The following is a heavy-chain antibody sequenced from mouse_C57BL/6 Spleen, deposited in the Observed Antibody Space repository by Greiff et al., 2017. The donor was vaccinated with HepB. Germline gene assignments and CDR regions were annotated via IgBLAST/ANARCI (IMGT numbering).Heavy chain of an antibody. CDR3: ERLGGDYGD. J-gene: IGHJ2*01. Sequence: QVQLQQSGPELVKPGASVKISCKASGYAFSSSWMNWVKQRPGKGLEWIGRLYPGDGDTNYNGKFKGKATLTADKSSSTAYMQLSSLTSEDSAVYFCERLGGDYGDWGQGTTLTVSS. CDR1: GYAFSSSW. CDR2: LYPGDGDT. D-gene: IGHD2-4*01. V-gene: IGHV1-82*01.